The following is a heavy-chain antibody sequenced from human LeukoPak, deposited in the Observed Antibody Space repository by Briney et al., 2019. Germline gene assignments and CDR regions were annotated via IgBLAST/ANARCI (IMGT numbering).Heavy chain of an antibody. D-gene: IGHD3-16*01. V-gene: IGHV1-2*02. CDR2: INPNSGDT. CDR3: ARDNDSRDPPHFDY. J-gene: IGHJ4*02. Sequence: ASVKVSCKASGYTFTGYYMHWVRQAPGQGLEWMGWINPNSGDTNYAQKFQGRVSMTGDTSISTAYMELSSLRSEDTAVYYCARDNDSRDPPHFDYWGQGTLVTVSS. CDR1: GYTFTGYY.